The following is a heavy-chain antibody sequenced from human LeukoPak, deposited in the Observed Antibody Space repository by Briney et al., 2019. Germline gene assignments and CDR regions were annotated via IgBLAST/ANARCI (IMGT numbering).Heavy chain of an antibody. Sequence: ASVKVSCKASGYTFTAYYMHWVRQAPGQGLEWMGRINPNSGGTNYAQKFQGRVTMTRDTSISTAYMELSRLRSDDTAVYYCARGLRYYDSSGHDAFDIWGQGTMVTVSS. V-gene: IGHV1-2*06. CDR2: INPNSGGT. J-gene: IGHJ3*02. CDR3: ARGLRYYDSSGHDAFDI. D-gene: IGHD3-22*01. CDR1: GYTFTAYY.